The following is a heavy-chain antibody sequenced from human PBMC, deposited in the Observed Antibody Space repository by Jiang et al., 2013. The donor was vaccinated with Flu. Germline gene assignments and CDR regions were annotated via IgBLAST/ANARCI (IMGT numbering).Heavy chain of an antibody. CDR3: ARALPRRDEYSGDY. V-gene: IGHV1-46*01. J-gene: IGHJ4*02. CDR1: GYTFTDYY. CDR2: INPSGGST. Sequence: GADLKKPGASVTVSCKASGYTFTDYYIHWMRQAPGQGLEWLGIINPSGGSTAYGQKFQGRVTMTGDTSTRTVYMELSSLRSEDTAVYYCARALPRRDEYSGDYWGQGTLVTVSS. D-gene: IGHD5-24*01.